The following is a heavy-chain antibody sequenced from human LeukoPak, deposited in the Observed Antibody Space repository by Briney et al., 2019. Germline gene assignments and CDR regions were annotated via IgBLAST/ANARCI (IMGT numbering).Heavy chain of an antibody. CDR3: ARDYRGSGSYYLDYYYYYGMDV. CDR2: IWYDGSNK. V-gene: IGHV3-33*01. Sequence: GRSLRLSCAASVLTFSSYGMHWVRQAPGKGLEGVAVIWYDGSNKYYADSVKGRFTISRDNSKNTLYLQMNSLRAEDTAVYYCARDYRGSGSYYLDYYYYYGMDVWGKGTTVTVSS. J-gene: IGHJ6*04. D-gene: IGHD3-10*01. CDR1: VLTFSSYG.